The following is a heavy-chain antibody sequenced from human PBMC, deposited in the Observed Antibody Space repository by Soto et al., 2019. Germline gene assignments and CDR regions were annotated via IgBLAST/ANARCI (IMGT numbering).Heavy chain of an antibody. CDR1: GFTFSSYG. J-gene: IGHJ4*02. V-gene: IGHV3-30*18. CDR2: ISYDGSNK. CDR3: AKGPGYSYGRVKNDY. Sequence: PGGSLRLSCAASGFTFSSYGMHWVRQAPGKGLEWVAVISYDGSNKYYADSVKGRFTISRDNSKNTLYLQMNSLRAEDTAVYYCAKGPGYSYGRVKNDYWGQRTLVTVSS. D-gene: IGHD5-18*01.